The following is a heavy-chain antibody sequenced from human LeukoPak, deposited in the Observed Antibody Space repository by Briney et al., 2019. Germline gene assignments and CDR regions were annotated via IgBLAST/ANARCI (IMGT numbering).Heavy chain of an antibody. J-gene: IGHJ4*02. CDR3: ARDGLGYCSSTSCYGSSSSWYF. D-gene: IGHD2-2*01. Sequence: PSETLSLTCAVSGGSISSSNWWSWVRQPPGKGLEWIGEIYHSGSTNYNPSLKSRVTISVDKSKNQFSLKLSSVTAADTAVYYCARDGLGYCSSTSCYGSSSSWYFWGQGTLVTVSS. V-gene: IGHV4-4*02. CDR1: GGSISSSNW. CDR2: IYHSGST.